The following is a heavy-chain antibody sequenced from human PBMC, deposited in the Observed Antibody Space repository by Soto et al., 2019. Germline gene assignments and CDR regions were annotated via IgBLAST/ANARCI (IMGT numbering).Heavy chain of an antibody. J-gene: IGHJ3*02. CDR1: GFTVSSNY. Sequence: EVQLVESGGGLIQPGGSLRLSCAASGFTVSSNYMSWVRQAPGKGLEWVSVIYSGGSTYYADSVKGRFTISRDNSKNTVYLQMDSLRAEDTAVYYCGRGNYGDYGTDAFDIWGQGTMVTVSS. V-gene: IGHV3-53*01. D-gene: IGHD4-17*01. CDR3: GRGNYGDYGTDAFDI. CDR2: IYSGGST.